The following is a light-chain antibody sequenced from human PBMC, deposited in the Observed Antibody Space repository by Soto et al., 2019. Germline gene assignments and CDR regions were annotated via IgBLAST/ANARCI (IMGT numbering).Light chain of an antibody. CDR2: GAS. Sequence: EIVLTQSPGTLSLSPGERATLSCRASQNVANNYLAWFRQKPGQTPRLLIYGASSRAAGIPDRFSGSGSGTDFTLTISRLEPEDFGVCYCQQYGTSPWTFGQGTKV. CDR3: QQYGTSPWT. V-gene: IGKV3-20*01. J-gene: IGKJ1*01. CDR1: QNVANNY.